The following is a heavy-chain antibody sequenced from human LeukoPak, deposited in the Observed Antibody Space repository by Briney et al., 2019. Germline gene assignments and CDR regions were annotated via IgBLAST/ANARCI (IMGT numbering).Heavy chain of an antibody. D-gene: IGHD1-1*01. V-gene: IGHV4-61*02. CDR2: IYTTGST. Sequence: PSETLSLTCTVSGGSISSGNYFWTWIRQPAGKGLEWIGRIYTTGSTNYNPSLKSRVTISVDTSKNQFSLRLSSVTATDTALYYCARVQNGYYYYYMDVWGTGTTVTVSS. CDR3: ARVQNGYYYYYMDV. J-gene: IGHJ6*03. CDR1: GGSISSGNYF.